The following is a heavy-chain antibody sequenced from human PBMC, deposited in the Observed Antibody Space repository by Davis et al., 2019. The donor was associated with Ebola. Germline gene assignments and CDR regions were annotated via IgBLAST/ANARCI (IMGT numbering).Heavy chain of an antibody. CDR2: INHSGRT. J-gene: IGHJ2*01. CDR1: GGSFSGYY. V-gene: IGHV4-34*01. CDR3: ARAFHNWYFDL. Sequence: MPSETLSLTCAVYGGSFSGYYWIWIRQPPGKGLEWIGAINHSGRTNYNPSLKSRVTISLDTSRNQFSLRLGSVTAADTAVYYCARAFHNWYFDLWGRGTLVTVSS.